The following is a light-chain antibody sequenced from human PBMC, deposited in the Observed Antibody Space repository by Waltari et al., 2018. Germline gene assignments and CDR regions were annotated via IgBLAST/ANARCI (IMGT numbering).Light chain of an antibody. CDR2: RGN. CDR3: AAWDDSLSGVV. J-gene: IGLJ2*01. Sequence: QSVLSQPPSVSGTPGQRVTISCFGRSPNAGAAAVYWYQQPPGTAPKIHIYRGNRRLSGVPVPCSGSKSGTAASRAISRLRSEDEADDHCAAWDDSLSGVVFGGGTKLTVL. V-gene: IGLV1-47*01. CDR1: SPNAGAAA.